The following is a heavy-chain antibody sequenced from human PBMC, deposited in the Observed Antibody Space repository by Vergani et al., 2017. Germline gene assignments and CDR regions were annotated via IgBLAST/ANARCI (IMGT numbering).Heavy chain of an antibody. CDR2: IYSGGST. D-gene: IGHD5-12*01. V-gene: IGHV3-53*04. Sequence: EVQRVESGGGLVKPGGSLRLSCAASGFTVSSNYMSWVRQAPGKGLEWVSVIYSGGSTYYADPVKGRFTISRHNSKNTLYLQMNSLRAEDTAVYYCARDRVDIVATTTYYYYYYGMDVWGQGTTVTVSS. CDR3: ARDRVDIVATTTYYYYYYGMDV. CDR1: GFTVSSNY. J-gene: IGHJ6*02.